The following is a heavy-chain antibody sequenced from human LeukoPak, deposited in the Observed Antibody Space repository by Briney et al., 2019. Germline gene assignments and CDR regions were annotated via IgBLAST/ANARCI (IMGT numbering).Heavy chain of an antibody. CDR2: ISGSGGST. CDR1: GFTFSSYG. J-gene: IGHJ5*01. CDR3: AREPTYTSSWYTTCDS. V-gene: IGHV3-23*01. D-gene: IGHD6-13*01. Sequence: GGSLRLSCAASGFTFSSYGMSWVRQAPGKGLEWVSAISGSGGSTYYADSVKGRFTISRDNSKNTLYLQMNSLRAEDTAVYYCAREPTYTSSWYTTCDSWGQGTLATVSS.